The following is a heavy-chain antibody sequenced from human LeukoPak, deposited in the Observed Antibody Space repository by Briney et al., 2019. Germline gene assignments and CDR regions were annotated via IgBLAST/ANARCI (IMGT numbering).Heavy chain of an antibody. CDR1: GGSLSTYA. Sequence: GASVKVCCKASGGSLSTYAINWVRQVPGRGLEWMGGIIPFYSATDYAQKLQGRVTITADESTNIAYMELNSLTSKDTAVYYCARMVGYAYSDYWGQGTLVTVSS. CDR2: IIPFYSAT. J-gene: IGHJ4*02. CDR3: ARMVGYAYSDY. V-gene: IGHV1-69*13. D-gene: IGHD2-15*01.